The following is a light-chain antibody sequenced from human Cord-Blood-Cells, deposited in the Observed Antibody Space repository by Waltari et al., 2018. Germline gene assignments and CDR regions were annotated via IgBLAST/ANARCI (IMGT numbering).Light chain of an antibody. V-gene: IGLV2-14*01. CDR2: DVS. CDR3: SSYTSSSTWV. CDR1: SSDVGGYTY. Sequence: QSALTQPASASRSPAQSITIPCTGTSSDVGGYTYVSWYQQHPGKAPKLMIYDVSKRPSGVSNRFSGSKSGNTASLTISGLQAEDEADYYCSSYTSSSTWVFGGGTKLTVL. J-gene: IGLJ2*01.